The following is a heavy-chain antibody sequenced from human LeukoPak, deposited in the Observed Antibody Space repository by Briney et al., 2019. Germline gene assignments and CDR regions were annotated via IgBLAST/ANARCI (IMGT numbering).Heavy chain of an antibody. CDR3: ARVGRIYDILTGYHYYFDY. CDR1: GGSISSGSYY. D-gene: IGHD3-9*01. J-gene: IGHJ4*02. Sequence: PSETLSLTCTVSGGSISSGSYYWSWIRQPAGKGLEWIGRIYTSGSTNYNPSLKSRVTISVDTSKNQFSLKLSSVTAADTAVYYCARVGRIYDILTGYHYYFDYWGQGTLVTVSS. CDR2: IYTSGST. V-gene: IGHV4-61*02.